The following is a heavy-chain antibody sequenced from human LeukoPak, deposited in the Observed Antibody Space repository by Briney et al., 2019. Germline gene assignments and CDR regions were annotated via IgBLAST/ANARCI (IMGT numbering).Heavy chain of an antibody. CDR3: ARVPYYYGSGSYRSSDYYYYYMDV. Sequence: GESLKISCKGSGYSFTSYWIGWVRQMPGKGLEWMGIIYPGDSDTRYSPSLQGQVTISADKSISTAYLQWSSLKASDTAMYYCARVPYYYGSGSYRSSDYYYYYMDVWGKGTTVTVSS. V-gene: IGHV5-51*01. CDR1: GYSFTSYW. CDR2: IYPGDSDT. J-gene: IGHJ6*03. D-gene: IGHD3-10*01.